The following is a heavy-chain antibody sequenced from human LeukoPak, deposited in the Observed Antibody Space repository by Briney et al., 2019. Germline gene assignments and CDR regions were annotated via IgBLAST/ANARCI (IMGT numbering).Heavy chain of an antibody. CDR3: ARDRGTFGVVDS. D-gene: IGHD3-3*01. Sequence: PGGSLRLSCAASGFIFPSHSFHWVRQSPGKGLEWVAYIGTSSSTIYQAKSVKGRFSISRDNAKNSLFLQMDSLRVEDTAVYYCARDRGTFGVVDSWGQGTLVAVSS. CDR2: IGTSSSTI. CDR1: GFIFPSHS. J-gene: IGHJ4*02. V-gene: IGHV3-48*04.